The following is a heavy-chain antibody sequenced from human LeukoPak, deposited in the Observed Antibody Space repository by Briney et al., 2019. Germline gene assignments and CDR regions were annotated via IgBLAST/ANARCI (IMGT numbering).Heavy chain of an antibody. CDR3: AREGTARDAFDI. CDR2: ISSDGSDK. V-gene: IGHV3-30-3*01. Sequence: PGRSLRLSCAASGFTFSYYTMHWVRQAPGKGLEWVAFISSDGSDKYYADSMKGRFTISRVNSKNTLYLQMTSLRGEDTAMYYCAREGTARDAFDIWGQGTMVTVSS. J-gene: IGHJ3*02. D-gene: IGHD2-21*02. CDR1: GFTFSYYT.